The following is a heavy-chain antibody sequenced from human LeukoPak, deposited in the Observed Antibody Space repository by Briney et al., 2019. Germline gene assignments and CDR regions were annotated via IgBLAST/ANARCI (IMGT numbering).Heavy chain of an antibody. CDR3: ARQSNGCLRY. D-gene: IGHD2-15*01. Sequence: SQTLSLTCTISGDSVSSNSAAWNWIRQSPSRGLEWLGRTYYSAKWYNDYALSMKSRITINPDTSKNQFSLLLQFVTLEDKAVYYCARQSNGCLRYWGEGTLVTVS. CDR1: GDSVSSNSAA. J-gene: IGHJ4*02. CDR2: TYYSAKWYN. V-gene: IGHV6-1*01.